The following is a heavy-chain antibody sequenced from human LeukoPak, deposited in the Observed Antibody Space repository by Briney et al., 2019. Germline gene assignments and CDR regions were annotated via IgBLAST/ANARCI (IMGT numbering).Heavy chain of an antibody. Sequence: SETLSLTCTVSGGSISSRSYYWGWIRQPPGKGLEWIGSIYYSGSSYNNPSLKSRVTISVDTSKDQFSLKLSSVTAADTAVYSCARQRTDDSSGSLDYWGQGTLVTVSS. V-gene: IGHV4-39*07. CDR3: ARQRTDDSSGSLDY. CDR2: IYYSGSS. D-gene: IGHD3-22*01. CDR1: GGSISSRSYY. J-gene: IGHJ4*02.